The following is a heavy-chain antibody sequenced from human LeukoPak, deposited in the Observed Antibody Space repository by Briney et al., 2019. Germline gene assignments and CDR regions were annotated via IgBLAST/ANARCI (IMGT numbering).Heavy chain of an antibody. CDR2: INPNSGGT. Sequence: GASVKVSCKASGYTFTSYGISWVRQAPGQGLEWMGWINPNSGGTNYAQKFQGRVTMTRDTSISTAYMELSSLRSEDTAVYYCATNARIAAAGFDPWGQGTLVTVSS. V-gene: IGHV1-2*02. CDR3: ATNARIAAAGFDP. CDR1: GYTFTSYG. J-gene: IGHJ5*02. D-gene: IGHD6-13*01.